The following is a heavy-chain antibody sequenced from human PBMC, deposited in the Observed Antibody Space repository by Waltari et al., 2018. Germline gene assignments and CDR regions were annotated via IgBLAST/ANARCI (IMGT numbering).Heavy chain of an antibody. J-gene: IGHJ5*02. CDR3: ARVGRVVRTSWFDP. CDR1: GFTFSSYS. Sequence: EVQLVESGGGLVKPGGSLRLSCAASGFTFSSYSMNWVRQAPGKGLVLFSSFMISGSYIYYADSVKGRFTISRDNAKNSLYLQMNSLRAEDTAVYYCARVGRVVRTSWFDPWGQGTLVTVSS. D-gene: IGHD3-3*01. CDR2: FMISGSYI. V-gene: IGHV3-21*01.